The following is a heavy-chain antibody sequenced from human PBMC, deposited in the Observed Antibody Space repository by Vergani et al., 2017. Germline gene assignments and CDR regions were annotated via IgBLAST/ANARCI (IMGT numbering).Heavy chain of an antibody. D-gene: IGHD3-9*01. CDR3: AHNYDILTAKGWFDP. CDR2: VYWNDDE. Sequence: QITLRESGPTLVKPTQTLTLTCTFSGFSLTTGGEGVGWIRQPPGRALEWLAFVYWNDDERYSPSLKSRVTITKDTSKNEVILTMTNMDPVDTATYYCAHNYDILTAKGWFDPWGQGTLVTVSS. V-gene: IGHV2-5*01. J-gene: IGHJ5*02. CDR1: GFSLTTGGEG.